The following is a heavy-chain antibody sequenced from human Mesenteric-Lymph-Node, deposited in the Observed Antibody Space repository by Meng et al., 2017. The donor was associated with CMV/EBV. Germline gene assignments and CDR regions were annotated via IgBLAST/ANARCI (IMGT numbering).Heavy chain of an antibody. D-gene: IGHD3-3*01. CDR1: GFTFSSYW. J-gene: IGHJ6*02. CDR3: ARDPDLYYDFWSGYYSRDYYYGMDV. V-gene: IGHV3-7*01. Sequence: GGSLRLSCAASGFTFSSYWMSWVRQAPGKGLEWVANIKQDGSEKYYVDSVKGRFTISRDNAKNSLYLQMNSLRAEDTAVYYCARDPDLYYDFWSGYYSRDYYYGMDVWGQGTTVTVSS. CDR2: IKQDGSEK.